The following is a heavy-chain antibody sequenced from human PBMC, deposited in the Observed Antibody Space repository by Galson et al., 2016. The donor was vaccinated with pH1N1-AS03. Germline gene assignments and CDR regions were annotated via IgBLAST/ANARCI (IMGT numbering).Heavy chain of an antibody. CDR1: GFIFSNFG. CDR3: ARGWYDIWTGYLVDPFDY. D-gene: IGHD3-9*01. V-gene: IGHV3-21*04. J-gene: IGHJ4*02. Sequence: SLRLSCAASGFIFSNFGMNWVRQAPGKGPEWVSSIDSSGSHIYYAHSLKGRFTISRGNAKNSLFLQMNSLRADDTAVYFCARGWYDIWTGYLVDPFDYWGQGALVTVSS. CDR2: IDSSGSHI.